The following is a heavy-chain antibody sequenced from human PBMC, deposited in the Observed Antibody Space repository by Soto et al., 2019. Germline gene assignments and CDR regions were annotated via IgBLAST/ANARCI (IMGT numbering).Heavy chain of an antibody. D-gene: IGHD6-19*01. CDR2: INHSGST. J-gene: IGHJ6*02. Sequence: XETLSLTCAVYGGSFSGYYWSWIRQPPGKGLEWIGEINHSGSTNYNPSLKSRVTISVDTSKNQFSLKLSSVTAADTAVYYRARGLSSGWSYYYYYGMDVWGQGTTVTVSS. CDR1: GGSFSGYY. V-gene: IGHV4-34*01. CDR3: ARGLSSGWSYYYYYGMDV.